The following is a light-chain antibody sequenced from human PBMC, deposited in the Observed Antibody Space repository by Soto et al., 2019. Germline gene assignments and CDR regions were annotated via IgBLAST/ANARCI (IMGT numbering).Light chain of an antibody. CDR2: YDD. V-gene: IGLV1-36*01. J-gene: IGLJ1*01. CDR3: AALDNSLNAL. CDR1: SSNIGNNA. Sequence: QSVLTQPPSVSEAPRQRVTISCSGSSSNIGNNAVNWYQQLPGKAPKLLIYYDDLLPSGVSDRFSGSKSGTSASLAISGLQSEDESYYFRAALDNSLNALFRTGPTSTS.